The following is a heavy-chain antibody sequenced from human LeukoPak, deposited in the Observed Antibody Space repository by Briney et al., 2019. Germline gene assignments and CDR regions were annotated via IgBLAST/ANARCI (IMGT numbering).Heavy chain of an antibody. Sequence: SETLSLTCTVSSGSISNYYWSWIRQPPGKGLEWIGNVYYTGNTNYNPSLKSRVTISLDTPKNQFSLKVSSVTAADTAVYYCARHVRSGNNWYIDYWGQGTLVTVSS. V-gene: IGHV4-59*08. CDR2: VYYTGNT. CDR1: SGSISNYY. J-gene: IGHJ4*02. CDR3: ARHVRSGNNWYIDY. D-gene: IGHD1-1*01.